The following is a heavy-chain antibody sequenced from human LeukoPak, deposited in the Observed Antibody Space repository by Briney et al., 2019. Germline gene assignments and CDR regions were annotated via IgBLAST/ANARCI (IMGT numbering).Heavy chain of an antibody. V-gene: IGHV4-39*07. D-gene: IGHD5-24*01. CDR1: GGSISSSSYY. Sequence: SETLSLTCTVSGGSISSSSYYWGWIRQPPGKGLEWIGSIYYSGSTYYNPSLKSRVTISVDTSKNQFSLKLSSVTAADTAVYYCARGEDGYNYYYYGMDVWGQGTTVTVSS. CDR3: ARGEDGYNYYYYGMDV. CDR2: IYYSGST. J-gene: IGHJ6*02.